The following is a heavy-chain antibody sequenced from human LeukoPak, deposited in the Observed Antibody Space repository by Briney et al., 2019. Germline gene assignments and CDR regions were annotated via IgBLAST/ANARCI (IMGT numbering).Heavy chain of an antibody. CDR3: ARDEGVYSYAPRDLLDY. CDR1: GYTFTSYG. J-gene: IGHJ4*02. Sequence: ASVNVSCKASGYTFTSYGISWVRQAPGQGLEWIGWISAYNGNTNYAQKLQGRVTKTTDTSTSTAYMELRSLRSDDTAVYYCARDEGVYSYAPRDLLDYWGQGTLVTVSS. V-gene: IGHV1-18*01. D-gene: IGHD5-18*01. CDR2: ISAYNGNT.